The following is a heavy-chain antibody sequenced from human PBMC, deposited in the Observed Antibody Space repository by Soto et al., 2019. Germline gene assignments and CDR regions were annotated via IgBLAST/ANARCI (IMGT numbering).Heavy chain of an antibody. CDR2: IIPIFGTA. Sequence: QVQLVQSGAEVKKPGSSVKVSCKASGGTFSSYAISWVRQAPGQGLEWMGGIIPIFGTANYAQKFQGRVTITADESTSTAYMELSSLRSEDTAVYYCARDLPGLFSTSRENWFDPWGQGTLVTVSS. V-gene: IGHV1-69*12. CDR3: ARDLPGLFSTSRENWFDP. CDR1: GGTFSSYA. J-gene: IGHJ5*02.